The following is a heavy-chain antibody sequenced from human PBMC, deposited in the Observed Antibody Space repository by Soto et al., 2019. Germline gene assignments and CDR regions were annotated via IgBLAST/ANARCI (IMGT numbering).Heavy chain of an antibody. Sequence: GASLKISCQCSGYTFSNSWMGLVRQFPGKGLEWMGIIYHGDHETGYSPSFHGKVTISADKSINTAYLQWNSLEASDTASYFCARSPRSSPYFDYWGQGALVTVSS. D-gene: IGHD6-13*01. V-gene: IGHV5-51*01. CDR2: IYHGDHET. CDR3: ARSPRSSPYFDY. CDR1: GYTFSNSW. J-gene: IGHJ4*02.